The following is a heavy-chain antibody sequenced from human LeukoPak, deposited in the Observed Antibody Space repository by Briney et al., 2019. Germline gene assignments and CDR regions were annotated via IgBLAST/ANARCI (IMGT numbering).Heavy chain of an antibody. CDR1: GGSISSSSYD. J-gene: IGHJ4*02. CDR2: IYYSGST. V-gene: IGHV4-39*07. Sequence: PSETLSLTCTVSGGSISSSSYDRGWIRQPPGKGLEWIGSIYYSGSTYYNPSLKSRVTISVDTSKNQFSLKLSSVTAADTAVYYCARSHKAMAGEGLFDYWGQGTLVTVSS. CDR3: ARSHKAMAGEGLFDY. D-gene: IGHD5-18*01.